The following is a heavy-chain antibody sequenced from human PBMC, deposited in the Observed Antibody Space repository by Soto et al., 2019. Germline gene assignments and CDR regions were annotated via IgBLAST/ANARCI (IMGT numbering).Heavy chain of an antibody. CDR3: ASYRGSSYYYYYGMDV. J-gene: IGHJ6*02. CDR1: GYTFTSYY. Sequence: GASVKVSCKASGYTFTSYYMHWVRQAPGQGLEWMGIINPSGGSTSYAQKFQGRVTMTRDTSTSTVYMELSSLRSEDTAVYYCASYRGSSYYYYYGMDVWGQGTTVTVSS. CDR2: INPSGGST. V-gene: IGHV1-46*01.